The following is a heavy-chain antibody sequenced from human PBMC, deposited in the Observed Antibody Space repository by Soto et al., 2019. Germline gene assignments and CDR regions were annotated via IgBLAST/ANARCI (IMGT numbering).Heavy chain of an antibody. CDR3: ARPRYCSGGSCYFRGENWFAP. CDR2: INHSGST. CDR1: GGSFSGYY. J-gene: IGHJ5*02. V-gene: IGHV4-34*01. D-gene: IGHD2-15*01. Sequence: SETLSLTCAVYGGSFSGYYWSWIRQPPGKGLEWIGEINHSGSTNYNPSLKSRVTISVDTSKNQFSLKLSSVTAADTAVYYCARPRYCSGGSCYFRGENWFAPWGQGTQVTVSS.